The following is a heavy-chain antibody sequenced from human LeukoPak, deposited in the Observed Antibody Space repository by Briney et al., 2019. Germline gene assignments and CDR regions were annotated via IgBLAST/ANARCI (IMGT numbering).Heavy chain of an antibody. Sequence: PSETLSLTCTVSGGSISSSSYYWGWIRQPPGKGLEWIGSIYYSGSTYYNPSLKSRVTISVDTSKNQFSLKLSSVTAADTAVYYCARDPTVGATRGAFDIWGQGTMVTVSS. J-gene: IGHJ3*02. V-gene: IGHV4-39*07. CDR2: IYYSGST. CDR3: ARDPTVGATRGAFDI. CDR1: GGSISSSSYY. D-gene: IGHD1-26*01.